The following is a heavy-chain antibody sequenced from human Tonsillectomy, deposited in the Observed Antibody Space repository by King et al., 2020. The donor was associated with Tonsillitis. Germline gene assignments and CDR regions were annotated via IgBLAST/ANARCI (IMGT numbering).Heavy chain of an antibody. V-gene: IGHV3-9*01. CDR1: GFTFDDYA. CDR2: ISWNSGSI. CDR3: AKDTGGSGAFDI. J-gene: IGHJ3*02. Sequence: VQLVESGGGLVQPGRSLRLSCAASGFTFDDYAMHWVRQAPGKGLEWVSGISWNSGSIGYADSVKGRFTISRDNAKNSLYLQMNSLRAEDTALYYCAKDTGGSGAFDIWGHGTMVTVSS. D-gene: IGHD3-16*01.